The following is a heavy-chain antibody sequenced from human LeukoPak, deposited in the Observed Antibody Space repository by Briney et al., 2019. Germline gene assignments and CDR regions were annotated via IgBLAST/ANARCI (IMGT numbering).Heavy chain of an antibody. Sequence: SETLSLTCTVSGGSISSYYWSWIRQPPGKGLEWIGYIYYSGSTNYNPSLKSRVTISVDTSKNQLSLKLSSVTAADTAVYYCARGLYDSSGYPPMRYNWFDPWGQGTLVTVSS. CDR1: GGSISSYY. V-gene: IGHV4-59*01. CDR2: IYYSGST. CDR3: ARGLYDSSGYPPMRYNWFDP. J-gene: IGHJ5*02. D-gene: IGHD3-22*01.